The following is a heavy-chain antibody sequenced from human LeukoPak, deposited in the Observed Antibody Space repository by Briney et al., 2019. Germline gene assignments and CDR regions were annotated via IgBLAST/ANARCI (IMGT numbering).Heavy chain of an antibody. J-gene: IGHJ5*02. CDR1: GYTFSSSG. CDR3: VRDPTAAAGTDDWFDP. D-gene: IGHD6-13*01. Sequence: ASVKVSCKASGYTFSSSGISWVRQAPGQGLEWMGWISAYNGDTNSAPKLQGRVSVTTDTSTSTAYMELRSLRSDDTAIYYCVRDPTAAAGTDDWFDPWGQGTLVTVSS. V-gene: IGHV1-18*01. CDR2: ISAYNGDT.